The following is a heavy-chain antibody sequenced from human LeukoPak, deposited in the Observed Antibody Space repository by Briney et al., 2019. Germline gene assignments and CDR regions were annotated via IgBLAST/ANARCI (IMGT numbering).Heavy chain of an antibody. CDR2: INPNSGGT. CDR3: ARATPYSSGWYVDY. CDR1: GYTFTGYY. J-gene: IGHJ4*02. V-gene: IGHV1-2*04. Sequence: GASVKVSCKASGYTFTGYYMHWVRQAPGQGLEWMGWINPNSGGTNYAQKFQGWVTMTRDTSISTAYMELSRLRSDDTAVYYCARATPYSSGWYVDYWGQGTLVTVSS. D-gene: IGHD6-19*01.